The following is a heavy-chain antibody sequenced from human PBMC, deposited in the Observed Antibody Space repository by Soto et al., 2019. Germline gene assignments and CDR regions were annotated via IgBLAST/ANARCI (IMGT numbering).Heavy chain of an antibody. CDR3: AAPRDEYGSGISWLSYGMGV. CDR2: LNGAGGST. CDR1: GFTFSDYA. V-gene: IGHV3-23*01. Sequence: PGGSLRLSCLASGFTFSDYAMTWVRHVPGRGLEWVSSLNGAGGSTYYADSVRGRFTISRDNSRNTLVLQTNRLTVDDTAIYYCAAPRDEYGSGISWLSYGMGVWGQGATVTVSS. J-gene: IGHJ6*02. D-gene: IGHD3-10*01.